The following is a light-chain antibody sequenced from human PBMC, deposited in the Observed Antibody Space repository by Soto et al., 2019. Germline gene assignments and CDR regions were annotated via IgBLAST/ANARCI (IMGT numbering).Light chain of an antibody. CDR2: AAS. J-gene: IGKJ5*01. Sequence: LTQSPVTLSLSPGETITPACMAIQNVSSNYIAWHQHKPGQAPRLLIYAASSRATGIPDRFSGSGSGTDFTLTISSLETEDLAVYYCQQRSNWPPTFGQGTRLEIK. CDR1: QNVSSNY. V-gene: IGKV3D-20*02. CDR3: QQRSNWPPT.